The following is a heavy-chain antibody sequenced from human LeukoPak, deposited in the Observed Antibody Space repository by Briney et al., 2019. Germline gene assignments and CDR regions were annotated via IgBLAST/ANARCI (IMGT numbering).Heavy chain of an antibody. Sequence: PSETLSLTCTVSGGSISRSSYYWRWIRQTPGMGLEWIGSVSYSGNTDYNPSLKSRVTISVDTSKNLFSLRLTSVTAADTAVYYCARDYRVSLSDTSPDDAFDVWGQGTVVTVSS. D-gene: IGHD3-16*02. CDR2: VSYSGNT. CDR3: ARDYRVSLSDTSPDDAFDV. V-gene: IGHV4-39*07. J-gene: IGHJ3*01. CDR1: GGSISRSSYY.